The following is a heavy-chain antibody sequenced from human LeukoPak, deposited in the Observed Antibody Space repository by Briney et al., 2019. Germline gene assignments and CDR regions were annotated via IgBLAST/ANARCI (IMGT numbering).Heavy chain of an antibody. V-gene: IGHV3-48*03. D-gene: IGHD3-22*01. CDR2: YAGSDTTK. Sequence: PGGSLRLSCAASGFSFSSTLLTWVRQAPGKGLEWVAYYAGSDTTKYYADSVKGRFTISRDNAKNSLYLQMNRLRAEDTALYYCTTLGYHLDSWGQGTLVTVSS. CDR3: TTLGYHLDS. CDR1: GFSFSSTL. J-gene: IGHJ4*02.